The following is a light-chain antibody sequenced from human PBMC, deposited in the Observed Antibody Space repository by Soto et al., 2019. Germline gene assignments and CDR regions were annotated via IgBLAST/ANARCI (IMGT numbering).Light chain of an antibody. CDR2: DDT. CDR3: QVWDSSSDHWV. Sequence: SYELTQPPSVSVAPGQTARITCGGNDIGDKSVHWYQQKPGQAPLLVVYDDTDRPSGIPERFSGSNSGNTATLTISRVEAGDEADYYCQVWDSSSDHWVFGGGPKVTVL. V-gene: IGLV3-21*02. J-gene: IGLJ3*02. CDR1: DIGDKS.